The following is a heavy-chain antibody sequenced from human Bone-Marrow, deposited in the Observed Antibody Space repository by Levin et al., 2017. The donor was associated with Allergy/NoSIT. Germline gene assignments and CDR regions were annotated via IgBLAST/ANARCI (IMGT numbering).Heavy chain of an antibody. CDR3: ARGEELLLYYYYGMDV. J-gene: IGHJ6*02. D-gene: IGHD1-26*01. V-gene: IGHV4-61*01. CDR2: IYYSGST. CDR1: GGSVSSGSYY. Sequence: SQTLSLTCTVSGGSVSSGSYYWSWIRQPPGKGLEWIGYIYYSGSTNYNPSLKSRVTISVDTSKNQFSLKLSSVTAADTAVYYCARGEELLLYYYYGMDVWGQGTTVTVSS.